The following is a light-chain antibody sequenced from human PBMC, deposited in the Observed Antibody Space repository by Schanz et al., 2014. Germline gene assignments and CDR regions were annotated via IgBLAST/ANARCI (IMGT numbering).Light chain of an antibody. CDR2: GVS. J-gene: IGKJ2*01. Sequence: EIVLTQSPGTLSLSPGERATLSCRASQSVISSYLAWYQQKPGRAPRLLMYGVSNRATGIPARFSGSGSGTEFALTISSLQSEDFAVYYCQQRGIWPYTFGPGTKLEIK. CDR1: QSVISSY. CDR3: QQRGIWPYT. V-gene: IGKV3D-20*02.